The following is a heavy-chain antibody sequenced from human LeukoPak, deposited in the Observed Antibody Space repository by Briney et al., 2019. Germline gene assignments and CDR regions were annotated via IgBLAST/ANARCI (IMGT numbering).Heavy chain of an antibody. J-gene: IGHJ3*02. CDR3: ARRLEGSRWWNDAFDI. CDR1: GGSISSSSYY. CDR2: IYYSGST. Sequence: SETLSLTCTVSGGSISSSSYYWGRIRQPPGKGLEWIGSIYYSGSTYYNPSLKSRVTISVDTSKNQFSLKLSSVTAADTAMYYCARRLEGSRWWNDAFDIWGQGTMVTVSS. D-gene: IGHD6-13*01. V-gene: IGHV4-39*01.